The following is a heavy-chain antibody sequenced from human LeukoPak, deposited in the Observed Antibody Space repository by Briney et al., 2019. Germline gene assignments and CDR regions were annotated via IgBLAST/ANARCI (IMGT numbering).Heavy chain of an antibody. CDR2: ISAYNGNT. J-gene: IGHJ4*02. D-gene: IGHD6-19*01. CDR1: GYTFTSYG. Sequence: ASVKVSCKASGYTFTSYGISWVRQAPGQGLEWMGWISAYNGNTNYAQKLQGRVTMTTDTSTSTAYMELRSPRSDDTAVYYCAKDPFNYSSGWSFRPSYYFDYWGQGTLVTVSS. V-gene: IGHV1-18*01. CDR3: AKDPFNYSSGWSFRPSYYFDY.